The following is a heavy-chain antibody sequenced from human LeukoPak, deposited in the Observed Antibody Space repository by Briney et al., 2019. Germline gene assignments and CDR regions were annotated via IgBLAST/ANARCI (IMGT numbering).Heavy chain of an antibody. D-gene: IGHD3-22*01. CDR2: ISAYNGNT. CDR3: ARAEDSSGYVGFDY. V-gene: IGHV1-18*01. J-gene: IGHJ4*02. Sequence: ASMKVSCKASGYTFTSYGISWVRQAPGQGLEWMGWISAYNGNTNYAQKLQGRVTMTTDTSTSTAYMELRSLRSDDTAVYYCARAEDSSGYVGFDYWGQGTLVTVSS. CDR1: GYTFTSYG.